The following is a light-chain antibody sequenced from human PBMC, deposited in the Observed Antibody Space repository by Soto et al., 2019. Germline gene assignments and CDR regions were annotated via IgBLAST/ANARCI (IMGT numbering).Light chain of an antibody. CDR1: QSVSSSY. CDR3: QQFGNSPYT. CDR2: GAS. J-gene: IGKJ2*01. V-gene: IGKV3-20*01. Sequence: EIVSTQSPGTLSLSPGERATLSCRASQSVSSSYLAWYQQKPGQTPRLLIYGASSRATGIPDRFSGSGSGTDFTLTISRLEPEDFAVYYCQQFGNSPYTFGQGTKLDIK.